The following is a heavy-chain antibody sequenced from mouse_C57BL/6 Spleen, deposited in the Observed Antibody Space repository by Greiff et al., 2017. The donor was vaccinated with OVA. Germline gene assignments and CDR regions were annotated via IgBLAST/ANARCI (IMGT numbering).Heavy chain of an antibody. CDR1: GYTFTSYW. D-gene: IGHD2-1*01. CDR3: ARGVALYYGNFTPYFDY. V-gene: IGHV1-52*01. Sequence: VQLQQPGAELVRPGSSVKLSCKASGYTFTSYWMHWVKQRPIQGLAWIGNIDPSDSDTHYNQKFKDKATLPVDKSYSTAYMQLSSLTSDDSSVYYCARGVALYYGNFTPYFDYGGQGTTLTVSS. J-gene: IGHJ2*01. CDR2: IDPSDSDT.